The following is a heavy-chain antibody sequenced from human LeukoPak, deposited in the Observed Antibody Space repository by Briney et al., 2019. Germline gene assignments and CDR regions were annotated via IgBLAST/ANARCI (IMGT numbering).Heavy chain of an antibody. CDR2: XXXXXSNK. CDR1: GFTFSSYG. V-gene: IGHV3-33*08. Sequence: PGGSLRLSCAASGFTFSSYGMHWVRQAPGKGLXXXXXXXXXXSNKYYADSVKGRFTISRDNSKNTLYLQMNSLRAEDTAVYYCARDGDQYCSGGSCSYYYYGMDVWGKGTTVTVSS. J-gene: IGHJ6*04. D-gene: IGHD2-15*01. CDR3: ARDGDQYCSGGSCSYYYYGMDV.